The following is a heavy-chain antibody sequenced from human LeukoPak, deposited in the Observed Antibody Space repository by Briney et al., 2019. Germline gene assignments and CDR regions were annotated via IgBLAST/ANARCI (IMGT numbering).Heavy chain of an antibody. CDR3: AKSSTRGYSGYAKD. D-gene: IGHD5-12*01. CDR2: ISGSGGST. Sequence: GGSLRLSCAASGFTFSSYAMSWVRQAPGKGLEWVSAISGSGGSTYYADSVKDRFTISRDNSKNTLYLQMNSLRAEDTAVYYCAKSSTRGYSGYAKDWGQGTLVTVSS. J-gene: IGHJ4*02. V-gene: IGHV3-23*01. CDR1: GFTFSSYA.